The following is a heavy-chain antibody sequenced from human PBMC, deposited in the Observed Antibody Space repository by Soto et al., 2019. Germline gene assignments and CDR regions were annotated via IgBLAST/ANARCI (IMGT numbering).Heavy chain of an antibody. V-gene: IGHV4-61*01. CDR1: GGSVSSGSYY. D-gene: IGHD2-21*02. Sequence: QVQLRESGPGLVKPSETLSLTCTVSGGSVSSGSYYWSWIRQPPGKGLEWIGYIYYSGSTNYNPSLKGRVTISVDTSKNQFSLNLSAVTAADTAVYYCAKSSCGGDCYYWFDPWGQGSLVTVSS. J-gene: IGHJ5*02. CDR3: AKSSCGGDCYYWFDP. CDR2: IYYSGST.